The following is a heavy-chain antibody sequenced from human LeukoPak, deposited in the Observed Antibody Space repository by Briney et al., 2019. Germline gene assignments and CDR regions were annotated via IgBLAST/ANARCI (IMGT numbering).Heavy chain of an antibody. Sequence: SETLSLTCTVSGGSISSSYYWGWIRQPPERGLEWIGSIYYSGSIYYNPSLKSRVTISVDTSKNQFSLQLNSVTAADTAVYYCVRHDCVDGPNCYLRVIPFDFWGQGTLVTVSS. V-gene: IGHV4-39*01. CDR2: IYYSGSI. D-gene: IGHD2-15*01. J-gene: IGHJ4*02. CDR1: GGSISSSYY. CDR3: VRHDCVDGPNCYLRVIPFDF.